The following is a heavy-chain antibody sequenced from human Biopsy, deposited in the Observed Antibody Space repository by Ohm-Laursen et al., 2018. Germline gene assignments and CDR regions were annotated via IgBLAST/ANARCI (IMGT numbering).Heavy chain of an antibody. V-gene: IGHV4-59*01. CDR2: IYYSSST. D-gene: IGHD2/OR15-2a*01. CDR3: ARATNSTGWPDYYFYGMDV. CDR1: GVSISTVY. J-gene: IGHJ6*02. Sequence: GTLSLTCTVSGVSISTVYWSWLRQTPGQGLVWIGYIYYSSSTNYNPSLKSRVTISVDTSKNQFSLMLNSVTAADTAVYYCARATNSTGWPDYYFYGMDVWGQGTTVTVSS.